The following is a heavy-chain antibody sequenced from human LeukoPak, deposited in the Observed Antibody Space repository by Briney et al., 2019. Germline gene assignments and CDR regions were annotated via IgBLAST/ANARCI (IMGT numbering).Heavy chain of an antibody. CDR1: GFTVSSNY. CDR2: IYSGGST. D-gene: IGHD3-22*01. Sequence: GGSLRLSCAASGFTVSSNYMSWVRQAPGKGLEWVSVIYSGGSTYYADSVKGRFTISRDNSKNTLYLQMNSLRAEDTAVYYCALGSANYDSSDFDCWGQGTLVTVSS. CDR3: ALGSANYDSSDFDC. V-gene: IGHV3-53*01. J-gene: IGHJ4*02.